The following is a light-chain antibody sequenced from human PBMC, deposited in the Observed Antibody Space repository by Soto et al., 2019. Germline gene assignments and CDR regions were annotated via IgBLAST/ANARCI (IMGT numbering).Light chain of an antibody. CDR3: QQYNNWPHT. CDR2: GVS. J-gene: IGKJ2*01. V-gene: IGKV3-15*01. CDR1: QSVSSK. Sequence: EIVMTQSPATLSVSLGESATLSCRASQSVSSKLAWFQQKPGQAPSLLIYGVSTRATGVPVRFSGSGSGTEFTLTVNSLQSEDFAVYYCQQYNNWPHTFGQGTKVDIK.